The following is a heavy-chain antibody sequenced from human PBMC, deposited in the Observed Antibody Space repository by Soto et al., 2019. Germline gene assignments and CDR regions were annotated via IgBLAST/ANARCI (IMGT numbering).Heavy chain of an antibody. D-gene: IGHD2-2*01. Sequence: SETLSLTCTVSGGSISSGGYYWSWIRQHPGKGLEWIGYIYYSGSTYYNPSLKSRVTISVDTSKNQFSLKLSSVTAADTAVYYCARGTIGYCSSTSCQSYYYYYGMDVWGQGTTVTVSS. V-gene: IGHV4-31*03. CDR3: ARGTIGYCSSTSCQSYYYYYGMDV. CDR1: GGSISSGGYY. CDR2: IYYSGST. J-gene: IGHJ6*02.